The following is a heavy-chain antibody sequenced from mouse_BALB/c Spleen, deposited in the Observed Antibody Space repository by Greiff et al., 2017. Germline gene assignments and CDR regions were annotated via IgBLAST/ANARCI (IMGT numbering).Heavy chain of an antibody. D-gene: IGHD2-10*02. CDR1: GYSITSDYA. CDR3: ARIKYGNYHVPMDY. J-gene: IGHJ4*01. CDR2: ISYSGST. V-gene: IGHV3-2*02. Sequence: EVKLVESGPGLVKPSQSLSLTCTVTGYSITSDYAWNWIRQFPGNKLEWMGYISYSGSTSYNPSLKSRISITRDTSKNQFFLQLNSVTTEDTATYYCARIKYGNYHVPMDYWGQGTSVTVSS.